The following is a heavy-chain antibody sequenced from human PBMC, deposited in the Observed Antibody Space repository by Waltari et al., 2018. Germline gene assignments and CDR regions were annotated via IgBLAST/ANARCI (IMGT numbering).Heavy chain of an antibody. CDR1: GGSFSGYY. J-gene: IGHJ4*02. CDR3: ARGGGIAAAGFLAFGQH. V-gene: IGHV4-34*01. CDR2: INHSGST. Sequence: QVQLQQWGAGLLKPSETLSLTCAVYGGSFSGYYWSWIRQPPGKGLEWIGEINHSGSTNYNPSLKSRVTISVETSKNQFSLKLSSVTAADTAVYYCARGGGIAAAGFLAFGQHWGQGTLVTVSS. D-gene: IGHD6-13*01.